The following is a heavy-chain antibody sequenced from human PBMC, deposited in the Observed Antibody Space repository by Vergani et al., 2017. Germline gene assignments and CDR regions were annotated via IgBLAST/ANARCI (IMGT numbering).Heavy chain of an antibody. Sequence: QVQLQESGPGLVKPSQTLSLTCTVSGSSINNDFYYWHWIRQPGGKGLERVGRIYVSSITDYNSSLQSRVSMSVDTSKNQFSLTPTSVTAAYTAVYYCARDNKQLRPSAFDLWGQGTMVTVSS. V-gene: IGHV4-61*02. CDR2: IYVSSIT. CDR3: ARDNKQLRPSAFDL. CDR1: GSSINNDFYY. J-gene: IGHJ3*01. D-gene: IGHD4-23*01.